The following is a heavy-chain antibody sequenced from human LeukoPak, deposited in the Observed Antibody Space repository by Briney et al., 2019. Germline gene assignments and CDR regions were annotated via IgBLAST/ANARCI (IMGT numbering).Heavy chain of an antibody. D-gene: IGHD2-2*01. CDR3: ARGEADIVVLPPEEYNWFDP. J-gene: IGHJ5*02. CDR1: GYTFTSYY. V-gene: IGHV1-46*01. Sequence: ASVKVSCKASGYTFTSYYMHWVRQAPGQGLEWMGIINPSGGSTSYAQKFQGRVTMTRDMSTSTVYMELSSLRSEDTAVYYCARGEADIVVLPPEEYNWFDPWGQGTLVTVSS. CDR2: INPSGGST.